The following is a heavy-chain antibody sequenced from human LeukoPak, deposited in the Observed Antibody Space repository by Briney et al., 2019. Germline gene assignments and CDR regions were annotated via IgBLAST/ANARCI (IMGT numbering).Heavy chain of an antibody. D-gene: IGHD3-10*02. CDR3: AKKMLAHMDV. V-gene: IGHV3-23*01. CDR1: GFTFSSYA. J-gene: IGHJ6*03. Sequence: GSLRLSCAASGFTFSSYAMSWVRQAPGKGLQWVSAIGGSGGSAHYADSVKGRFTISRDNSKDTLYLQMNSLRAEDTAVYYCAKKMLAHMDVWGKGTTVTVSS. CDR2: IGGSGGSA.